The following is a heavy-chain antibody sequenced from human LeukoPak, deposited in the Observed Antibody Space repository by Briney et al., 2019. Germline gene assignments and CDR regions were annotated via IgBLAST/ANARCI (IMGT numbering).Heavy chain of an antibody. D-gene: IGHD2-2*01. CDR2: IIPIFGTA. CDR1: GGIFKSYA. Sequence: SVKVSCKTSGGIFKSYALSWVRQAPGQGLEWMGGIIPIFGTANYAESFKGRVAFTADESTSTVHMELSSLRSEDTAVYYCARGKVVPDALWNHAFDVWGQGAMVTVSS. V-gene: IGHV1-69*13. CDR3: ARGKVVPDALWNHAFDV. J-gene: IGHJ3*01.